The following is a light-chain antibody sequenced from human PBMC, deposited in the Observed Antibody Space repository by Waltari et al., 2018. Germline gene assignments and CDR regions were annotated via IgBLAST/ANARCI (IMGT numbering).Light chain of an antibody. Sequence: DIQMTQSPSTLSASVWDRVTITCRASQSINTWFAWYQQKPGKAPKILIYKASNLESGVLSKICGRRAGTEVTLTISSLQPDDFSIYYYQQYHSLPFTFGPGTKVEVK. CDR1: QSINTW. V-gene: IGKV1-5*03. J-gene: IGKJ3*01. CDR3: QQYHSLPFT. CDR2: KAS.